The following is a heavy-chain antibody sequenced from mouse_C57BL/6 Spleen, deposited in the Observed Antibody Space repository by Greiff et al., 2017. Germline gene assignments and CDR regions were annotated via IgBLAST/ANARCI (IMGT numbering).Heavy chain of an antibody. CDR3: GRSSGSFAD. J-gene: IGHJ3*01. D-gene: IGHD3-2*02. Sequence: EVQLVESGGGLVKPGGSLTLSCAASGFTFSSYAMSWVRQTPEKRLEWVATISDGGSYTSYPDNVKGRFTSSRDNAKNTLYLQVSHLKSEDTAMYYCGRSSGSFADWGKGTLVTVSA. CDR2: ISDGGSYT. CDR1: GFTFSSYA. V-gene: IGHV5-4*01.